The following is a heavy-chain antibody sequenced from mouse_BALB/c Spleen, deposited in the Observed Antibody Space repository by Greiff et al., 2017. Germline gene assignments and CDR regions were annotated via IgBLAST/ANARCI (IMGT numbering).Heavy chain of an antibody. CDR1: GFTFSNYW. J-gene: IGHJ3*01. V-gene: IGHV6-6*02. CDR3: TPSTEVFAY. CDR2: IRLKSNNYAT. Sequence: EVQGVESGGGLVQPGGSMKLSCVASGFTFSNYWMNWVRQSPEKGLEWVAEIRLKSNNYATHYAESVKGRFTISRDDSKSSVYLQMNNLRAEDTGIYYCTPSTEVFAYWGQGTLVTVSA.